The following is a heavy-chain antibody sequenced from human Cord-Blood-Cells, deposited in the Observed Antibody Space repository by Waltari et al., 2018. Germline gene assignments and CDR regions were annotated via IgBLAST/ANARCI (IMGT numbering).Heavy chain of an antibody. CDR3: AHSSLNPPLDAFDI. J-gene: IGHJ3*02. CDR2: IYWNDDK. CDR1: GFSLSTSGVG. Sequence: QITLKESGPTLVKPTQTLTLTCTFSGFSLSTSGVGVGWIRQPPGKALDWLALIYWNDDKRYSPALKSRRNSPKDTSKTQVVLTMTNMDPVYTATYYCAHSSLNPPLDAFDIWGQGTMVTVSS. V-gene: IGHV2-5*01.